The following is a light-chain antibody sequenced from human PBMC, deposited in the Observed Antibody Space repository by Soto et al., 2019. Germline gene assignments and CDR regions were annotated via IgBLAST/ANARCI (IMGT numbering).Light chain of an antibody. V-gene: IGKV3-20*01. CDR2: AIS. J-gene: IGKJ1*01. CDR3: QQFGSSWWT. Sequence: EDMLTQSPGTLSASPGGRATLTCRSSETVYDRQLAWYQQRAGQAPRLLIYAISTRAAGIPDRFSGSGSGTDFTLTISRVEPADSAMYYCQQFGSSWWTFAQGTKVDIK. CDR1: ETVYDRQ.